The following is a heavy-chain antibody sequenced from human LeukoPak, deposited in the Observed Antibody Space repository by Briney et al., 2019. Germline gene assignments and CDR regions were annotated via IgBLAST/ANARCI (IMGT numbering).Heavy chain of an antibody. D-gene: IGHD3-22*01. Sequence: GGSLRLSCAASGFTFSSYGMHWVRQAPGKGLEWVAFIRYDGSNKYYADSVKGRFTISRDNSRNTLYLQMNSLRAEDTAVYYCAKGGNRITMVVVVISLVDYWGQGTLVTVSS. J-gene: IGHJ4*02. CDR3: AKGGNRITMVVVVISLVDY. CDR2: IRYDGSNK. V-gene: IGHV3-30*02. CDR1: GFTFSSYG.